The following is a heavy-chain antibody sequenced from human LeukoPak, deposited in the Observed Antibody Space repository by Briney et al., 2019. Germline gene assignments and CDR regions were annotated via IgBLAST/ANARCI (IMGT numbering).Heavy chain of an antibody. J-gene: IGHJ4*02. V-gene: IGHV3-21*01. Sequence: GGSLRLSCAASGFTFNSFSMNWVRQAPGKGLEWASSISSSSSYKYYADSVKGRFTISRDNAKKSLYLQMNSLRAEDTAVYYCGRAVGGNVFDYWGQGTQVTVAS. CDR3: GRAVGGNVFDY. CDR2: ISSSSSYK. CDR1: GFTFNSFS. D-gene: IGHD1-26*01.